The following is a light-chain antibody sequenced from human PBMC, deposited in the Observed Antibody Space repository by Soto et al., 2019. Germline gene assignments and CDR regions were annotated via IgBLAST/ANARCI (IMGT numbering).Light chain of an antibody. V-gene: IGLV2-14*01. CDR2: DVS. J-gene: IGLJ2*01. CDR3: SSYTSSSTLV. CDR1: SSDVGGYNY. Sequence: QSALTQPASVSGSPGQSITISCTGTSSDVGGYNYVSWYQQHPGKAPKLMIYDVSNRPSGVSNRFSGSKSGNTASLPISGVQAEDEADYHCSSYTSSSTLVFDGGTKVTVL.